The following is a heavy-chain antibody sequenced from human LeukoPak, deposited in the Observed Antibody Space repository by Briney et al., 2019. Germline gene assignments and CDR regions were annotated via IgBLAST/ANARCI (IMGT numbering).Heavy chain of an antibody. CDR1: GFTVSSNY. CDR3: ARGIFYGGRNQYIWFDL. J-gene: IGHJ5*02. Sequence: GSLRLSCAASGFTVSSNYMSWVRQAPGKGLEWIGEVSHSGSSNYNPSLRSRISISLDTSKSQFSLKLTSVTAADSAVYYCARGIFYGGRNQYIWFDLWGQGTLVTVSS. D-gene: IGHD4-23*01. CDR2: VSHSGSS. V-gene: IGHV4-34*01.